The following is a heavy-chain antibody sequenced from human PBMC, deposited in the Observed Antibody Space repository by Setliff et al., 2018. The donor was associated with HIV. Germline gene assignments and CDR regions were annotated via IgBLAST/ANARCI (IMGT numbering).Heavy chain of an antibody. V-gene: IGHV3-11*04. Sequence: GSLRLSCAASGFTFSDYYMSWIRQAPGKGLEWISYISRGGRTKYYADSVKGRFTISRDNAKNSLYLQMNSLRAEDTTIYYCARVPVMATITYWYFDLWGRGTLVTAPQ. CDR3: ARVPVMATITYWYFDL. CDR1: GFTFSDYY. D-gene: IGHD5-12*01. J-gene: IGHJ2*01. CDR2: ISRGGRTK.